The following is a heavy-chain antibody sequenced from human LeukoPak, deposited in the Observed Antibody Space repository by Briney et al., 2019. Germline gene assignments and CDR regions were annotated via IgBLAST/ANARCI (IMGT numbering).Heavy chain of an antibody. CDR1: GFTFSDYY. CDR3: AKDLYSSSWVGGYYFDY. V-gene: IGHV3-30*02. J-gene: IGHJ4*02. D-gene: IGHD6-13*01. CDR2: IRYDGSNK. Sequence: GGSLRLSCAASGFTFSDYYMSWIRQAPGKGLEWVAFIRYDGSNKYYADSVKGRFTISRDNSKNTLYLQMNSLRAEDTAVYYCAKDLYSSSWVGGYYFDYWGQGTLVTVSS.